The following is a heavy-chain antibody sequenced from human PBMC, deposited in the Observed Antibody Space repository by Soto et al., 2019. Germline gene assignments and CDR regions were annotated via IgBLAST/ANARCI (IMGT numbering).Heavy chain of an antibody. Sequence: SETLSLTCAVYGGSFSGYYWSWIRQPPGKGLEWIGEINHSGSTNYNPSLKSRVTISVDTSKNQFSLKLSSVPAADTAVYYCARGRWYCIITSCSAPSYFDSRSQRTPVPVSA. CDR2: INHSGST. V-gene: IGHV4-34*01. J-gene: IGHJ4*02. CDR3: ARGRWYCIITSCSAPSYFDS. D-gene: IGHD2-2*01. CDR1: GGSFSGYY.